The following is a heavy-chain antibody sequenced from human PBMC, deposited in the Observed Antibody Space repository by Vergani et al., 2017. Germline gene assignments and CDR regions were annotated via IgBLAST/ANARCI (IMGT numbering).Heavy chain of an antibody. V-gene: IGHV3-11*01. CDR2: ISNSGNTI. D-gene: IGHD2-21*01. CDR3: ARSQGDYWYFDL. CDR1: GFSFSDHY. Sequence: QVQLVESGGGLVKPGGSLRLSCAASGFSFSDHYMTWIRQAPGKGLEWVSYISNSGNTIEYADSVKGRFSISRDNAKSSLFLQMDSLRAEDTAVYYCARSQGDYWYFDLWGPGSLVTVSS. J-gene: IGHJ2*01.